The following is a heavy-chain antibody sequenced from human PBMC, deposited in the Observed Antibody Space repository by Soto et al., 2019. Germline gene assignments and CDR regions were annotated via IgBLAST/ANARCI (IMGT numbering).Heavy chain of an antibody. J-gene: IGHJ4*02. Sequence: QVQLQESGPGLVKPSQTLSLTCTVSGGSISSGGYYWSWIRQHPGKGLEWIGYIYYSGSTYYNPYLKSRVTVSVDTSKNQFSLKLSSVTAADTAVYYCARGRDGYHHLDYWGQGTLVTVSS. D-gene: IGHD5-12*01. CDR2: IYYSGST. CDR1: GGSISSGGYY. CDR3: ARGRDGYHHLDY. V-gene: IGHV4-31*03.